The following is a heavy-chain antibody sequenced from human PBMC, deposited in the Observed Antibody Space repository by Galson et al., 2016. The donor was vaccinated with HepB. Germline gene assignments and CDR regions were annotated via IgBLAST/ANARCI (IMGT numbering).Heavy chain of an antibody. D-gene: IGHD2-21*01. Sequence: SETLSLTCTVSGGSITSGPYFWSWIRQPPGQGPEWIGYIYYSGSTSYNPSLKSRVTISLDTSKNHFSLKLNSVTAADTAVYYGARGYWGCYDYWGQGTLVTVSS. CDR3: ARGYWGCYDY. CDR1: GGSITSGPYF. CDR2: IYYSGST. V-gene: IGHV4-61*03. J-gene: IGHJ4*02.